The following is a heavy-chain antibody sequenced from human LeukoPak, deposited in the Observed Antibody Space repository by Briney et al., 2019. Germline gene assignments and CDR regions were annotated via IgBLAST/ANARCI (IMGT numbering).Heavy chain of an antibody. CDR2: ISSSGSTI. D-gene: IGHD3-22*01. Sequence: GGSLRLSCAASGFTFSSYEMNWVRQAPGKGLEWVSYISSSGSTIYYADSVKGRFTISRDNAKHSLYLQMNSLRAEDTAVYYCAREKYYYDSSGYYRWFDPWGQGTLVTVSS. CDR3: AREKYYYDSSGYYRWFDP. CDR1: GFTFSSYE. J-gene: IGHJ5*02. V-gene: IGHV3-48*03.